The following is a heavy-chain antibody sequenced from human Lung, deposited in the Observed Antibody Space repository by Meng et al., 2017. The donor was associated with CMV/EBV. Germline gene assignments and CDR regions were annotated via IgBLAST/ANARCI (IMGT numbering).Heavy chain of an antibody. CDR3: ARDLNYYDSSGNYYVGWLDP. CDR1: GDNVSSNSAA. V-gene: IGHV6-1*01. D-gene: IGHD3-22*01. Sequence: SXTLSLXCAISGDNVSSNSAAWSWIRQSPSRGLEWLGRTYYRSKWYNDFAPSVKSRITFNPDTSKNQLSLHLTSVTPEDTAVYYCARDLNYYDSSGNYYVGWLDPWXQGTXVTVSS. CDR2: TYYRSKWYN. J-gene: IGHJ5*02.